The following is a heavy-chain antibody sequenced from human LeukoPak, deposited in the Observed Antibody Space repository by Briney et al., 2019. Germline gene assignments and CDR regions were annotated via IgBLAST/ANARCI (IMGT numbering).Heavy chain of an antibody. D-gene: IGHD3-3*01. J-gene: IGHJ6*03. V-gene: IGHV3-21*01. CDR1: GFSFGSYS. CDR3: ATTRAPSNGRVLYYMDV. CDR2: IMSSIRNI. Sequence: GGSLRLSCGASGFSFGSYSMNWVRQAPGKALEWVSSIMSSIRNIYYADSVKGRFTISRDNAKNSLYLQLSSLRAEDTAVYYCATTRAPSNGRVLYYMDVWGKGTTVTVSS.